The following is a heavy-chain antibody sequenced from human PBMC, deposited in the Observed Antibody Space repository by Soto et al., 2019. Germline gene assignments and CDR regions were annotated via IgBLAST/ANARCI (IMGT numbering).Heavy chain of an antibody. V-gene: IGHV3-23*01. J-gene: IGHJ3*02. D-gene: IGHD6-13*01. CDR1: GFTFSSYA. CDR3: AKDSRIQLAAAEAFDI. Sequence: GSLRLSCAASGFTFSSYAMSWVRQAPGKGLEWVSAISGSGGSTYYADSVKGRFTISRDNSKNTLYLQMNSLRAEDTAVYYCAKDSRIQLAAAEAFDIWGQGTMVTVSS. CDR2: ISGSGGST.